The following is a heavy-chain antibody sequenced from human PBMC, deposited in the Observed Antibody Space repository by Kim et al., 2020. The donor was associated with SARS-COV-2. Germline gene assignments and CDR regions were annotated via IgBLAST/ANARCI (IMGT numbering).Heavy chain of an antibody. CDR2: ITHSGAT. CDR1: VGSFSGYD. V-gene: IGHV4-34*01. CDR3: ARGRAGVVPSPIMGLGPYYDYYVLDV. Sequence: SETLSLTCAVYVGSFSGYDWTWIRQSPGKGLEWIGEITHSGATNYNPSLESRVALSVDTSKNQFSLKVKSVTAADTAVYFCARGRAGVVPSPIMGLGPYYDYYVLDVWGQGTTVSVSS. D-gene: IGHD3-3*01. J-gene: IGHJ6*02.